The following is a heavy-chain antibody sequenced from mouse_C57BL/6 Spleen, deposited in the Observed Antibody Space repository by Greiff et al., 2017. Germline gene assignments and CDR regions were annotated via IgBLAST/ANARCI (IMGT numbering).Heavy chain of an antibody. D-gene: IGHD2-1*01. V-gene: IGHV1-69*01. CDR1: GYTFTSYW. J-gene: IGHJ3*01. CDR3: ARGDYGNYGWFAY. CDR2: IDPSDSYT. Sequence: QVQLQQPGAELVMPGASVKLSCKASGYTFTSYWMHWVKQRPGQGLEWIGEIDPSDSYTNYNQKFKGKSTLTVDKSSSTAYMQLSSLTSEDSAVYYGARGDYGNYGWFAYWGQGTLVTVSA.